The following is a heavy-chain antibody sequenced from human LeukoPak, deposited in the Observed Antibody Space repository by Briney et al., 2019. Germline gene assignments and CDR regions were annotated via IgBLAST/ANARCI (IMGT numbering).Heavy chain of an antibody. CDR1: GFTFSSNY. D-gene: IGHD6-13*01. CDR2: IYSGGST. J-gene: IGHJ4*02. V-gene: IGHV3-53*05. CDR3: AKDRFSGYSSNWYAIGG. Sequence: PGGSLRLSCAASGFTFSSNYMSWVRQAPGKGLEWVSVIYSGGSTYYADSVKGRFTISRDNSKNTLYLQMNSLRAEDTAVYYCAKDRFSGYSSNWYAIGGWGQGTLVTVSS.